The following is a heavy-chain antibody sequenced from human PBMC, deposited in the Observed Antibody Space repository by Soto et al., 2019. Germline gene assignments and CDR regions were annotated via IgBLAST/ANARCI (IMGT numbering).Heavy chain of an antibody. D-gene: IGHD3-22*01. CDR1: GFTFSSYA. J-gene: IGHJ3*02. V-gene: IGHV3-23*01. Sequence: GGSLRLSCAASGFTFSSYAMSWVRQAPGKGLEWVSAISGSGGSTYYADSVKGRFTISRDNSKNTLYLQMNSLRAEDTAVYYCANTDYYDSSGYWSSMRAFDIWGQGTMVTVSS. CDR2: ISGSGGST. CDR3: ANTDYYDSSGYWSSMRAFDI.